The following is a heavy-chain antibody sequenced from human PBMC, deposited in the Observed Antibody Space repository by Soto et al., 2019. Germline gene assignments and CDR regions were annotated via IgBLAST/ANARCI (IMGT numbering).Heavy chain of an antibody. V-gene: IGHV1-18*01. CDR1: GYTFTSYG. CDR3: ARDDRYYYDSSGYYGVDY. Sequence: ASVKVSCKASGYTFTSYGISWVRQAPGQGLEWMGWISAYNGNTNYAQKLQGRVTMTTDTSTSTAYMELRSLRSDDTAVYYCARDDRYYYDSSGYYGVDYWGQGTLVTVSS. CDR2: ISAYNGNT. D-gene: IGHD3-22*01. J-gene: IGHJ4*02.